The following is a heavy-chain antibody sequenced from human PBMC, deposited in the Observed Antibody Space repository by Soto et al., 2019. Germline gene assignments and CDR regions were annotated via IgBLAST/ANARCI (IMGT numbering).Heavy chain of an antibody. D-gene: IGHD3-10*01. Sequence: SETLSLTCTVSGASISSYYWSWIRQPPGAGLEWIAYIYHNGNTNYNPSLMNRVTISLDTSRYQFSLSLSSVTAADTAVYYCAREKSGSPGDYWGQGVPVTVSS. CDR3: AREKSGSPGDY. J-gene: IGHJ4*02. V-gene: IGHV4-59*01. CDR2: IYHNGNT. CDR1: GASISSYY.